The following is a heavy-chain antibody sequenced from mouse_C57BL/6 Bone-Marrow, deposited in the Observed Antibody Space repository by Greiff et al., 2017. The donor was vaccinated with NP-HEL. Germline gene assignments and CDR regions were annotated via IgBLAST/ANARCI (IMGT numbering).Heavy chain of an antibody. D-gene: IGHD1-1*01. Sequence: EVKVVESEGGLVQPGSSMKLSCTASGFTFSDYYMAWVRQVPEKGLEWVANINYDGSSTYYLDSLKSRFFISRDNAKNILYLQMSSLKSEDTATYYCARENYGSSYFFDYWGQGTTLTVSS. J-gene: IGHJ2*01. CDR3: ARENYGSSYFFDY. CDR2: INYDGSST. V-gene: IGHV5-16*01. CDR1: GFTFSDYY.